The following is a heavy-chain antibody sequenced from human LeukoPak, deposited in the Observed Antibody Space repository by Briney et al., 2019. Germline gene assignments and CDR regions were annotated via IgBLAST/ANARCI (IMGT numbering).Heavy chain of an antibody. V-gene: IGHV1-2*02. CDR2: INPNSGGT. CDR3: ARPSSAYGYNWYY. Sequence: GASVKVSCKASGYTFTGYYMHWVRQAPGQGLEWMGWINPNSGGTNYAQKFQGRVTMTRDTSISTAYMELSRLRSDDTAVYYCARPSSAYGYNWYYWGQGTLVTVSS. D-gene: IGHD5-24*01. CDR1: GYTFTGYY. J-gene: IGHJ4*02.